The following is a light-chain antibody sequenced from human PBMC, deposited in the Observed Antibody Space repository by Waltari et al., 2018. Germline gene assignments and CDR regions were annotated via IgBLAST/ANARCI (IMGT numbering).Light chain of an antibody. CDR2: DAS. CDR3: HQRSLWPWT. V-gene: IGKV3-11*01. Sequence: IVLTQSPATLSLSPGERATLSCRASQTVSTSLAWFQQKPGQAPSPLIYDASNRAPGIPARFSGSGSGTDFSLTISSLEPEDFAVYYCHQRSLWPWTFGQGTKVAIK. CDR1: QTVSTS. J-gene: IGKJ1*01.